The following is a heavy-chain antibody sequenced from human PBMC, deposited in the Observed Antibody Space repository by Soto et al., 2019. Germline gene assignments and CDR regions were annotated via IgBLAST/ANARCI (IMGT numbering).Heavy chain of an antibody. D-gene: IGHD2-8*02. V-gene: IGHV1-3*01. Sequence: VQSGAEVRKPGASVNISCWASGFKFGDNLINWVRQAPGQSLEWMGWINPDNGNTRYLQTFQGRVTISRHSSASIAYVEVTDLTSEDTAVYYCARDILSVGPRANDAFDVWGQGTMVSVSS. CDR3: ARDILSVGPRANDAFDV. CDR1: GFKFGDNL. J-gene: IGHJ3*01. CDR2: INPDNGNT.